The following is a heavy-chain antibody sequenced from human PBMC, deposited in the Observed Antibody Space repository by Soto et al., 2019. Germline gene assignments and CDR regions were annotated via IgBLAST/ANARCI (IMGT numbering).Heavy chain of an antibody. Sequence: QVQLVQSGAEVKKPGASVKVSCKASGYSFTSYGISWVRQAPGQGLEWMGWISAYNGNTNYAQKLQGRVTMTTATSTSTAYMELRILRSDDTTVYYCASDNGFGESDVWAQGTTVTVSS. CDR2: ISAYNGNT. CDR1: GYSFTSYG. V-gene: IGHV1-18*01. J-gene: IGHJ6*02. CDR3: ASDNGFGESDV. D-gene: IGHD3-10*01.